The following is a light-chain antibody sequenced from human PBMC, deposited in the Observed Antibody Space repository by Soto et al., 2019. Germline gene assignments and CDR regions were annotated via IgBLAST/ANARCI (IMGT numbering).Light chain of an antibody. J-gene: IGKJ4*01. V-gene: IGKV3-11*01. CDR3: QQRSSCPLT. CDR2: DAS. CDR1: QSISSY. Sequence: EIVLTQSPATLSLSPGERATLSCRASQSISSYLAWYQQKPGQAPRLLIQDASNRATGIPARFSGSGSGTDFTLTISTLEPEDFAVYYCQQRSSCPLTFGGGTKVDIK.